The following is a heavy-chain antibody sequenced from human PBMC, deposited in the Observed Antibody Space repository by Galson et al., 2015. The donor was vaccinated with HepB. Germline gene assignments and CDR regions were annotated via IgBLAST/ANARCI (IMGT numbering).Heavy chain of an antibody. Sequence: SVKVSCKASGNTFTSYYMHWVRQAPGQGLEWMGIINPSGGSTSYAQKFQGRVTMTRDTSTSTVYMELSSLRSEDTAVYYCARVITARGGWFDPWGQGTLVTVSS. D-gene: IGHD6-13*01. J-gene: IGHJ5*02. CDR2: INPSGGST. V-gene: IGHV1-46*03. CDR1: GNTFTSYY. CDR3: ARVITARGGWFDP.